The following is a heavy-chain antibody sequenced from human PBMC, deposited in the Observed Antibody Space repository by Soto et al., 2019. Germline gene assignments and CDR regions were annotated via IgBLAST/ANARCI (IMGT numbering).Heavy chain of an antibody. D-gene: IGHD1-26*01. CDR2: IYYSGST. CDR1: GGSISSSSYY. J-gene: IGHJ6*02. V-gene: IGHV4-39*01. CDR3: ARFSGSYYDYYYGMDV. Sequence: SETLSLTCTVPGGSISSSSYYWGWIRQPPGKGLEWIGSIYYSGSTYYNPSLKSRVTIPVDTSKNQFSLKLSSVTAADTAVYYCARFSGSYYDYYYGMDVWGQGTTVTVSS.